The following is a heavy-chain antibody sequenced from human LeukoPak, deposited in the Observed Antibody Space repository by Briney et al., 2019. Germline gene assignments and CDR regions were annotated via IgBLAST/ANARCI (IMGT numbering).Heavy chain of an antibody. CDR2: IYTSGST. CDR3: ARVSSSGPAVNNDAFDI. Sequence: PSETLSLTCTVSGGSISSYYWSWIRQPAGKGLKRIGRIYTSGSTNYNPPLKSRVTMSVDTSKNQFSLKLSSVTAADTAVYYCARVSSSGPAVNNDAFDIWGQGTMVTVSS. CDR1: GGSISSYY. J-gene: IGHJ3*02. D-gene: IGHD3-22*01. V-gene: IGHV4-4*07.